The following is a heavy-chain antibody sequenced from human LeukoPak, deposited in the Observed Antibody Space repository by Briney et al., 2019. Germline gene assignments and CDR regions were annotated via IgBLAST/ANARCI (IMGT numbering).Heavy chain of an antibody. V-gene: IGHV1-46*01. CDR3: ARDPITIFGVVIKDEFGDAFDI. CDR1: GYTFTGYY. Sequence: ASVKVSCKASGYTFTGYYMHWVRQAPGQGLEWMGIINPSGGSTSYAQKFQGRVTMTRDTSASTVYMELSSLRSEDTAVYYCARDPITIFGVVIKDEFGDAFDIWGQGTMVTVSS. D-gene: IGHD3-3*01. J-gene: IGHJ3*02. CDR2: INPSGGST.